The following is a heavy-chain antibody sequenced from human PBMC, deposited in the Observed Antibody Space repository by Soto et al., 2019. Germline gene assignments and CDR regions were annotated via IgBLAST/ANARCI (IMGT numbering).Heavy chain of an antibody. CDR1: GGSISSYY. Sequence: SETRSLTCTGSGGSISSYYWSWIRQPPGKGLEWIGYIYYSGSTNYNPSLKSRVTISVDTSKNQFSLKLSSVTAADTAVYYCARRYGPGFDYWGQGTLVTVS. J-gene: IGHJ4*02. CDR3: ARRYGPGFDY. V-gene: IGHV4-59*08. D-gene: IGHD4-17*01. CDR2: IYYSGST.